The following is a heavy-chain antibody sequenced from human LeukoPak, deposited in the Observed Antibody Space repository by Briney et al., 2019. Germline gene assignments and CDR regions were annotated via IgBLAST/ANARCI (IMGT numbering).Heavy chain of an antibody. CDR1: GFTISGDA. Sequence: PGTSLRLSCTASGFTISGDAMHWVRQAPGKGLQWVAHISFDGSYKYYAESVKGRFTISRDNSKNTLYLQMNSLRTDDTALFYCARETLDALDLWGPGTLVTVSS. CDR2: ISFDGSYK. J-gene: IGHJ3*01. CDR3: ARETLDALDL. V-gene: IGHV3-30*04.